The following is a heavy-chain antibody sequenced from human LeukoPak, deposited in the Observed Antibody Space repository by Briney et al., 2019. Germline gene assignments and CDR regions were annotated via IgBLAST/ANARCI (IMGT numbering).Heavy chain of an antibody. CDR2: LSSSGFST. Sequence: GGSLRLSCAASGFTFSNYGMSWVRQAPGKGLEWVSGLSSSGFSTYYADSVKGRFTISRDSSKNTLYLQMNSLRAEGTAVYYCAKDQGVTGTGDWFDAWGQGTLVTVSS. CDR1: GFTFSNYG. D-gene: IGHD1-20*01. CDR3: AKDQGVTGTGDWFDA. J-gene: IGHJ5*02. V-gene: IGHV3-23*01.